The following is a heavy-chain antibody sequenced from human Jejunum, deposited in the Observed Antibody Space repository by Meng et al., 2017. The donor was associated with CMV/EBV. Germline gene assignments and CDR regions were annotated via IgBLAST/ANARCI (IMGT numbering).Heavy chain of an antibody. CDR1: TSYG. V-gene: IGHV1-18*01. CDR3: ARDGYPSVDSWWSNWFDP. Sequence: TSYGIRREGQDTGEGLEWKGRKRNKNGKKKKEKKNKGRENVTKDTSTRKSYMELTKLRSDDTAVYYCARDGYPSVDSWWSNWFDPWGQGTLVTVSS. CDR2: KRNKNGKK. J-gene: IGHJ5*02. D-gene: IGHD2-8*02.